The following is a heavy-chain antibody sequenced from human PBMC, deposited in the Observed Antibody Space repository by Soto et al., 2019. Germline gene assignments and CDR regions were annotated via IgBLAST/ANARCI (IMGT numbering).Heavy chain of an antibody. V-gene: IGHV3-7*05. CDR3: ARVITMIVVVHDAFDI. CDR1: GFTFSSYW. CDR2: IKQDGSEK. D-gene: IGHD3-22*01. Sequence: GGSLRLSCAASGFTFSSYWMSWVRQAPGKGLEWVANIKQDGSEKYYVDSVKGRFTISRDNAKNSLYLQMNSLRAEDTAVYYCARVITMIVVVHDAFDIWGQGTMVTVSS. J-gene: IGHJ3*02.